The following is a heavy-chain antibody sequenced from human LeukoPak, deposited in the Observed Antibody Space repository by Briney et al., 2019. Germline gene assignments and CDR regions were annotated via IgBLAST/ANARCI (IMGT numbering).Heavy chain of an antibody. CDR2: ISDSGGRT. CDR1: GITLSNYG. Sequence: GGSLILSCAVSGITLSNYGMSWVRQAPGKGLEWVTGISDSGGRTNYADSVKGRFTISRDNPKNTLYLQMNSLRAEDTAVYFCAKRGVVIRVILVGFHKEAYYFDSWGQGALVTVSS. CDR3: AKRGVVIRVILVGFHKEAYYFDS. J-gene: IGHJ4*02. V-gene: IGHV3-23*01. D-gene: IGHD3-22*01.